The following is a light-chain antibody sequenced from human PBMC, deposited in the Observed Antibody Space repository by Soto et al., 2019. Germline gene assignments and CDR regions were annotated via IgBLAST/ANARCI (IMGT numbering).Light chain of an antibody. CDR1: HDMRDH. CDR3: RQYDKLAQT. CDR2: DAS. Sequence: IQRTQSPSSLAASVGDRVTLTCPASHDMRDHLNWYQQKPGKPPKLLIYDASNLQTGVPWRFSGSGSGTDFTFTISSMQPEEIATYFCRQYDKLAQTFGGGTKVDIK. V-gene: IGKV1-33*01. J-gene: IGKJ3*01.